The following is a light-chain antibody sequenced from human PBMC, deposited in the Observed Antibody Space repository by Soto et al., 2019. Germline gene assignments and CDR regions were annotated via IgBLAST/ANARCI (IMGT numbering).Light chain of an antibody. V-gene: IGLV2-8*01. J-gene: IGLJ2*01. Sequence: QSALTQPPSASGSPGQSVTISCTGTSSDVGGYNYVSWYQHHPGKAPKLIIYEVTKRPSGVPDRFSGSRSGNTASLTVSGLQAEDEADYYCTSYAGSNGLVFGGGTKLTVL. CDR3: TSYAGSNGLV. CDR2: EVT. CDR1: SSDVGGYNY.